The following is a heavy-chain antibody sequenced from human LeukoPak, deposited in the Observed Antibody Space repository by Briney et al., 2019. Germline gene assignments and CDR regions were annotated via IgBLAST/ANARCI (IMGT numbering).Heavy chain of an antibody. CDR3: ARPTLPRYGSEINRGDAFDI. J-gene: IGHJ3*02. V-gene: IGHV1-18*01. CDR2: ISAYNGNT. CDR1: GYTFTSYG. Sequence: ASVKVSCKASGYTFTSYGISWVRQAPGRGLEWMGWISAYNGNTNYAQKLQGRVTMTTDTSTSTAYMELRSLRSDDTAVYYCARPTLPRYGSEINRGDAFDIWAKGQWSPSLQ. D-gene: IGHD3-10*01.